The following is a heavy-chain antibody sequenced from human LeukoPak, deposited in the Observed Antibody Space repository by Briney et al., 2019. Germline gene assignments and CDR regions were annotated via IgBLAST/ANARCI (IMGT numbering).Heavy chain of an antibody. J-gene: IGHJ4*02. Sequence: SETLSLTCTVSGGSISSSSYYWGWIRQPPGKGLEWIGSIYYSGSTYYSPSLKSRVTISVDTSKNQFSLKLSSVTAADTAVYYCARDWGSSGYPDYWGQGTLVTVSS. CDR3: ARDWGSSGYPDY. CDR2: IYYSGST. V-gene: IGHV4-39*02. CDR1: GGSISSSSYY. D-gene: IGHD3-22*01.